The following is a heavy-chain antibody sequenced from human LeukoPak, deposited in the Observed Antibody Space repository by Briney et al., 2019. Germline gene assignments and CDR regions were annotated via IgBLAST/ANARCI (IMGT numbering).Heavy chain of an antibody. D-gene: IGHD3-9*01. V-gene: IGHV3-21*01. CDR3: ATARGYYDILTGYSPYYYMDV. CDR2: ISSSSSYI. J-gene: IGHJ6*03. Sequence: GESLRLSCAASGFTFSSYSMNWVRQAPGKGLEWVSSISSSSSYIYYADSVKGRFTISRDNAKNSLYLQMNSLRAEDTAVYYCATARGYYDILTGYSPYYYMDVWGKGTTVTVSS. CDR1: GFTFSSYS.